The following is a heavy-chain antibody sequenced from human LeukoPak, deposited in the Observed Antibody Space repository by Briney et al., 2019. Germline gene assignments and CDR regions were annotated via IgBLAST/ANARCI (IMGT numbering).Heavy chain of an antibody. Sequence: GRSLRLSCAASGFTFSTYWMSWVRQAPGKGLEWVANIKQDGNEKYYVDSLKGRFTISRDNAKNSLYLQMNSLRAEDTAVYYCARSPGSGSYWGGTYYYYMDVWGKGTTVTVSS. CDR1: GFTFSTYW. J-gene: IGHJ6*03. CDR2: IKQDGNEK. CDR3: ARSPGSGSYWGGTYYYYMDV. V-gene: IGHV3-7*01. D-gene: IGHD3-10*01.